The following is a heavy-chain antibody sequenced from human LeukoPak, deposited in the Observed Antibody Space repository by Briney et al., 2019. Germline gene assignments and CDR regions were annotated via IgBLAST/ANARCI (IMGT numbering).Heavy chain of an antibody. J-gene: IGHJ4*02. D-gene: IGHD3-10*01. CDR3: ARDPSHNSGYFDH. CDR2: IYSSGTT. CDR1: GGSISNYY. Sequence: PSETLSLTCTVSGGSISNYYWSWIRQPAGKGLEWIGRIYSSGTTNYNPSLKSRVTMSVDTSKNQVSLKLSSVAAADTAVYYCARDPSHNSGYFDHWGQGTLVTVSS. V-gene: IGHV4-4*07.